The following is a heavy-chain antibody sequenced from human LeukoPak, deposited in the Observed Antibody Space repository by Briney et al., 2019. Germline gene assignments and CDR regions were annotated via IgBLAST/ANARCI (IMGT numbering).Heavy chain of an antibody. CDR3: AKEKNYYDSSAYYGPPDGY. CDR2: ISGSGGST. D-gene: IGHD3-22*01. Sequence: GGSLRLSCAASGFTFSSYAMSWVRQAPGKGLEWVSAISGSGGSTYYADSVKGRFTISRDNSKYTLYLQMNSLRAEDTAVYYCAKEKNYYDSSAYYGPPDGYWGQGTLVTVSS. CDR1: GFTFSSYA. V-gene: IGHV3-23*01. J-gene: IGHJ4*02.